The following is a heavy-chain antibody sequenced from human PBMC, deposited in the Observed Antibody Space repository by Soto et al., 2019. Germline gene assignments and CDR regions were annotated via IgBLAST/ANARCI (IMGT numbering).Heavy chain of an antibody. Sequence: QITLKESAPTRVKPTQTLTLTCTFSGFSLTSRPMGVGWIRQPPGKALEWLAFIYWDDDKRYSPSLRSRLTITNDTSGNQLVLTMTNMDPVDTATYYCAHRLSGYNWNGGYFDYWGQGALVTVSS. V-gene: IGHV2-5*02. CDR2: IYWDDDK. CDR3: AHRLSGYNWNGGYFDY. CDR1: GFSLTSRPMG. J-gene: IGHJ4*02. D-gene: IGHD1-1*01.